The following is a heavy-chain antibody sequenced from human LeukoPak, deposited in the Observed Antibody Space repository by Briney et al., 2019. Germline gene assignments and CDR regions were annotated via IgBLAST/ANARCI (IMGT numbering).Heavy chain of an antibody. CDR2: ISSSSSYI. CDR1: RFTFSSYS. D-gene: IGHD6-6*01. Sequence: GGSLRLSCAASRFTFSSYSMNWVRQAPGKGLEWVSSISSSSSYIYYADSVKGRFTISRDNAKNSLYLQMNSLRAEDTAVYYCASPNPRIAARPYYYYYMDVWGKGTTVTVSS. J-gene: IGHJ6*03. CDR3: ASPNPRIAARPYYYYYMDV. V-gene: IGHV3-21*01.